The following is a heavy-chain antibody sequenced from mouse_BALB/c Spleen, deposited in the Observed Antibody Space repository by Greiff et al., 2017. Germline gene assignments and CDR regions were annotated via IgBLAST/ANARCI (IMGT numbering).Heavy chain of an antibody. V-gene: IGHV5-6-4*01. J-gene: IGHJ1*01. CDR3: TREGNDSGAFDV. CDR2: ISSGGSYT. Sequence: EVQGVESGGGLVKPGGSLKLSCAASGFTFSSYTMSWVRQTPEKRLEWVATISSGGSYTYYPDSVKGRFTISRDNAKNTLYLQMSSLKSEDTAMYYCTREGNDSGAFDVWGAGTTVTVSS. CDR1: GFTFSSYT. D-gene: IGHD2-4*01.